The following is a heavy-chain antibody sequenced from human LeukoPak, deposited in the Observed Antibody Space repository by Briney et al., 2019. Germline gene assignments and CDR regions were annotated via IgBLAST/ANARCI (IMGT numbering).Heavy chain of an antibody. J-gene: IGHJ5*02. CDR3: ARVGQLAGTRPA. D-gene: IGHD6-19*01. CDR2: IYHSGST. CDR1: GYSISSGYY. V-gene: IGHV4-38-2*01. Sequence: PSETLSLTCAVSGYSISSGYYWGWIRQPPGKGLEWIGSIYHSGSTYYNPSLKSRVTISVDTSKNQFSLKLNSVTAADTAVYYCARVGQLAGTRPAWGQGTLVTVSS.